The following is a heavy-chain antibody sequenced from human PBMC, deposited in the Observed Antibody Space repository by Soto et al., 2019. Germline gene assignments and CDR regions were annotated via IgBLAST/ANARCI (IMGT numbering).Heavy chain of an antibody. V-gene: IGHV4-31*03. CDR1: GGSISSGGYY. CDR2: IHYSGNT. Sequence: QVQLQESGPGLVKPSQTLSLTCTVSGGSISSGGYYWSWIRQHPGKGLEWIGYIHYSGNTLYNPFLKSRVTMSVDTSKNQVSLKLSSVTAADPAVYYCAKAIGIDFSWFDPWGQGTLVPVSS. CDR3: AKAIGIDFSWFDP. D-gene: IGHD3-3*01. J-gene: IGHJ5*02.